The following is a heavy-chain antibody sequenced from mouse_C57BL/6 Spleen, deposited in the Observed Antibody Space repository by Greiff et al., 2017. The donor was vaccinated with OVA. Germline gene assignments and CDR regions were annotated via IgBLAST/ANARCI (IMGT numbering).Heavy chain of an antibody. Sequence: EVKVVESGGDLVKPGGSLKLSCAASGFTFSSYGMSWVRQTPDKRLEWVAIISSGGSYTYYPASVKGRFTISRDNAKNTLYLQMSSLKSEDTAMYYCARQGGDPYFEYWGQGTTLTVAS. CDR2: ISSGGSYT. J-gene: IGHJ2*01. V-gene: IGHV5-6*01. CDR3: ARQGGDPYFEY. CDR1: GFTFSSYG.